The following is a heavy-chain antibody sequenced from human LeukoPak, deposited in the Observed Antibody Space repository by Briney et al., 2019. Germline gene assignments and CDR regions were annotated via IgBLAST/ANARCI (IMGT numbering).Heavy chain of an antibody. J-gene: IGHJ4*02. CDR2: MYYSGNT. V-gene: IGHV4-39*01. D-gene: IGHD3-22*01. CDR3: ARTTFSDYYDSSGYSDY. Sequence: PSETLSLTCTVSGASISSSSYYWGWIRQPPGKGLEWIGSMYYSGNTYYNPSLKSRVIISVDTSKNQFSLKLSSVTAADTAVYYCARTTFSDYYDSSGYSDYWGQGTLVTVSS. CDR1: GASISSSSYY.